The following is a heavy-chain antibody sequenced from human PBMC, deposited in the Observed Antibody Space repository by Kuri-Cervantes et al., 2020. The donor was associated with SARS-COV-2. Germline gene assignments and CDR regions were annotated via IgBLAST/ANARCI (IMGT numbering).Heavy chain of an antibody. V-gene: IGHV3-30-3*01. D-gene: IGHD1-26*01. CDR1: GFTFSNYA. Sequence: GESLKISCAASGFTFSNYAMHWVRQAPGKGLEWVAVISYDGSNKYYADSVKGRFTISRDNSKNTLYLQMNSLRAEDTAVYYCAEGHSGTWGQGTLVTVSS. CDR3: AEGHSGT. J-gene: IGHJ5*02. CDR2: ISYDGSNK.